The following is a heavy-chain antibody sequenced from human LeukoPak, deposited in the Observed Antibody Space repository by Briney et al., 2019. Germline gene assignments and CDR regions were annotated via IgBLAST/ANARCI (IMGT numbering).Heavy chain of an antibody. V-gene: IGHV1-18*01. CDR1: GYTFTSYG. CDR3: ARFLLTGAFDI. J-gene: IGHJ3*02. Sequence: ASVKVSCEASGYTFTSYGISWVRQAPGQGLEWMGWISVYNGNTNYAQKFQGRVTMTTDTSTNTAYMELRSLRSDDTAVYYCARFLLTGAFDIWGQGTMVTVSS. CDR2: ISVYNGNT. D-gene: IGHD2/OR15-2a*01.